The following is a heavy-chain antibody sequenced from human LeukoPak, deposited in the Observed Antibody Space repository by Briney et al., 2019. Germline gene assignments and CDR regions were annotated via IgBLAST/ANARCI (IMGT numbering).Heavy chain of an antibody. CDR1: GFTLDDYA. V-gene: IGHV3-9*01. CDR2: ISWNSGSI. D-gene: IGHD3-10*01. J-gene: IGHJ3*02. Sequence: GRSLRLSCAASGFTLDDYAMHWVRQAPGEGLEWVSGISWNSGSIGYADSVKGRLTISRDNAKNSLYLQTNSLRAEDTALYYCAKSQSQYYYGAFDIWGQGTMVTVSS. CDR3: AKSQSQYYYGAFDI.